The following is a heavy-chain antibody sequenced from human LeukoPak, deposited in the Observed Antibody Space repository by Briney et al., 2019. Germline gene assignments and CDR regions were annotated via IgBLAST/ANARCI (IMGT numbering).Heavy chain of an antibody. D-gene: IGHD6-13*01. J-gene: IGHJ4*02. V-gene: IGHV3-7*01. CDR2: IKEDGSEK. CDR3: ARGGFTSSWYISRDY. Sequence: GGSLRLSCVASAFTFSRYWMTWVRQAPGKGLEWVANIKEDGSEKYYVDSVKGRFTISRDNAKNSLYLQMSSLRPEDTAVYYCARGGFTSSWYISRDYWGQGTLVTVGS. CDR1: AFTFSRYW.